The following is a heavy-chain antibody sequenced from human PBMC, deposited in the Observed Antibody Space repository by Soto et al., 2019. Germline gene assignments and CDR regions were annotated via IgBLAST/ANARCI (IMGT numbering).Heavy chain of an antibody. Sequence: QVQLVQSGAEVKKPGSSVKVSCKASGGTFRNYAFSWVRQAPGQGLECMGEVIPIFGTTPYAQKFQGRVTITADESTNTAYMELSSLRSEDTDVYYCARRFIQDTVGNHDSFDIWGQVKMVNVAS. CDR3: ARRFIQDTVGNHDSFDI. CDR2: VIPIFGTT. V-gene: IGHV1-69*01. J-gene: IGHJ3*02. CDR1: GGTFRNYA. D-gene: IGHD1-1*01.